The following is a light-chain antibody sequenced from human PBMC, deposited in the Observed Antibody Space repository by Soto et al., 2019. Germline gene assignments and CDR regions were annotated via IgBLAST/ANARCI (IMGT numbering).Light chain of an antibody. V-gene: IGLV1-44*01. CDR2: SSD. CDR1: SSNIGSNT. CDR3: AAWDDRLNGWV. J-gene: IGLJ3*02. Sequence: QSVLTQPPSASGTPGQRVTISCSGRSSNIGSNTVSWYQQLPGTAPKVLIYSSDQRPSGVPDRFSASKSGASASLAISGLQSADEADYYCAAWDDRLNGWVFGGGTKLTVL.